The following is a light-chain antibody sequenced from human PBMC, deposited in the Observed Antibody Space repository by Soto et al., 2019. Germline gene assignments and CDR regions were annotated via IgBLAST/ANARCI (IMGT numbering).Light chain of an antibody. CDR1: SSDVGGYNY. V-gene: IGLV2-8*01. J-gene: IGLJ2*01. CDR2: EVS. Sequence: QSALTQPPSASGSPGQSVTISCIGTSSDVGGYNYVSWYQQHPGKAPKLMMYEVSKRPSGVHDRFSGSKSGNTASLTVSGLQAEDAAYYYCFSYAASNNLGVFGGGTKLTVL. CDR3: FSYAASNNLGV.